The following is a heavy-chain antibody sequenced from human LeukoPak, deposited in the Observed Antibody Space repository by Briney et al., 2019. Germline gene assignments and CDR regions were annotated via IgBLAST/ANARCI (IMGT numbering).Heavy chain of an antibody. Sequence: PGGSLRLSCAASGFPFSTYWMSWVRQAPGKGLEWVANMKQDGTEKYYVDSVKGRFTISRDNSKNTLYLQMYSLRAEDTAVYYCAKAYSSGWLYGYYFDYWGQGTLVTVSS. J-gene: IGHJ4*02. V-gene: IGHV3-7*03. CDR1: GFPFSTYW. CDR2: MKQDGTEK. D-gene: IGHD6-19*01. CDR3: AKAYSSGWLYGYYFDY.